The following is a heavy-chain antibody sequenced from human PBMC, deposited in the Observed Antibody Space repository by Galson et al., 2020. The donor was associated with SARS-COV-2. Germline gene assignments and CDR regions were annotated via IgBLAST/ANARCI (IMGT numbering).Heavy chain of an antibody. J-gene: IGHJ3*01. Sequence: GGSLRLSCAASGFTFRSYGMHWVRQAPGKGLEWVAVIWYDGSKKYYADSVKGRFTISRDNAKSSMYLQMDGLRAEDTAVYYCARDPTRAAADLGAFDSWRPGTMGAV. CDR3: ARDPTRAAADLGAFDS. V-gene: IGHV3-33*01. CDR2: IWYDGSKK. CDR1: GFTFRSYG. D-gene: IGHD6-13*01.